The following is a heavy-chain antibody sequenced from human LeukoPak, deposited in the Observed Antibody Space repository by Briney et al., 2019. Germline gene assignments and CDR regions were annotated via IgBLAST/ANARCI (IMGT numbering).Heavy chain of an antibody. V-gene: IGHV3-53*01. Sequence: GGSLRLSCAASGFTVSSNYMSWVRQAPGKGLEWVAVIYSGGSTYYAESVEGGCTISRDDTKKTMYFQKNSRRAEDTAVYYCARVPYSSSRYYYYMHVWGKRTTVTVSS. D-gene: IGHD6-13*01. J-gene: IGHJ6*03. CDR1: GFTVSSNY. CDR2: IYSGGST. CDR3: ARVPYSSSRYYYYMHV.